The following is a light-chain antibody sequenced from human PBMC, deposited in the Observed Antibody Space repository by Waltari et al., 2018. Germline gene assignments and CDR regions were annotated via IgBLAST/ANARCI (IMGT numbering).Light chain of an antibody. J-gene: IGKJ1*01. CDR2: HAS. CDR1: QSVGKY. V-gene: IGKV3-20*01. Sequence: EVVLTQSPGTLSLSPGERATLSCRASQSVGKYLAWYQRKPGQAPRLLIYHASTRAPGIPDRFSGSGSGTDFSLTISRLEPEDFAVYYCQKYDYLPATFGQGTKVEIK. CDR3: QKYDYLPAT.